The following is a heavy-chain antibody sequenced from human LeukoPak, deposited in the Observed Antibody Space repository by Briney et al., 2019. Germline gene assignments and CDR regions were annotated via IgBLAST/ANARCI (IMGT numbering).Heavy chain of an antibody. CDR1: GYTFTGYF. CDR3: ARGWNDVGYFDY. Sequence: ASVKVSCKASGYTFTGYFMHWVRQAPGQGLEWMGWINPNSGGTNYAQKFQGRVTMTRDTSISTAYMELSRLRSDDTAVYYCARGWNDVGYFDYWGQGTLVTVSS. D-gene: IGHD1-1*01. V-gene: IGHV1-2*02. CDR2: INPNSGGT. J-gene: IGHJ4*02.